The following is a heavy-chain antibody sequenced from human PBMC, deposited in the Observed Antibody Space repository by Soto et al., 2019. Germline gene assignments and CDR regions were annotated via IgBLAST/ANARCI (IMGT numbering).Heavy chain of an antibody. Sequence: ASVKVSCKASGYTFTRYAMHWVRQAPGQRLEWMGWINAGNGNTKYSQKFQGRVTITRDTSASTACMELSSLRSEDTAVYYCARSHYDILTGYSLNWFDPWGQGTLVTVS. CDR2: INAGNGNT. D-gene: IGHD3-9*01. J-gene: IGHJ5*02. CDR3: ARSHYDILTGYSLNWFDP. CDR1: GYTFTRYA. V-gene: IGHV1-3*01.